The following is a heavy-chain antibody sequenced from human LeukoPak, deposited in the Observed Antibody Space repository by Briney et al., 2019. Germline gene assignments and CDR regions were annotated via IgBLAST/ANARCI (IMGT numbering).Heavy chain of an antibody. CDR2: INAGNGNT. CDR1: GYTFTSYA. V-gene: IGHV1-3*01. CDR3: ARSHLAYCGGDCYSPLFY. Sequence: ASVKVSCKASGYTFTSYAMHWVRQAPGQRLEWMGWINAGNGNTKYSQKFQGRVTITRDTSASTAYMELSSLRSEDTAVYYCARSHLAYCGGDCYSPLFYWGQGTLVTVSS. J-gene: IGHJ4*02. D-gene: IGHD2-21*02.